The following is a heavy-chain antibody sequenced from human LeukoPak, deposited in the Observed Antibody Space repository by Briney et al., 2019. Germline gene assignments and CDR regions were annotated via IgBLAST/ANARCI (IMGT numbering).Heavy chain of an antibody. CDR2: INTSGGGT. V-gene: IGHV3-23*01. Sequence: GGSLRLSCAASGFTFSNYDMSWVRQAPGKGLEWVSVINTSGGGTHSADSVKGRFTISRDNSKNTLYLQMNSLRVEDTAVYYCAKGGWLDDYWGQGTLVTVSS. CDR1: GFTFSNYD. D-gene: IGHD6-19*01. CDR3: AKGGWLDDY. J-gene: IGHJ4*02.